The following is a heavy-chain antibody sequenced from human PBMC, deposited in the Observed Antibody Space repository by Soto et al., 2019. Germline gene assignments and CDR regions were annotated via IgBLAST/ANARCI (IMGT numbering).Heavy chain of an antibody. D-gene: IGHD3-16*01. V-gene: IGHV4-30-2*01. CDR1: GGSISSGGYS. CDR3: ARGLGGTSNWFDP. CDR2: IYHSGST. J-gene: IGHJ5*02. Sequence: SEALSLTCAVSGGSISSGGYSWSWIRQPPGKGLEWIGYIYHSGSTYYNPSLKSRVTISVDTSKNQFSLKLSSVTAADTAVYYCARGLGGTSNWFDPWGQGNLVTVSS.